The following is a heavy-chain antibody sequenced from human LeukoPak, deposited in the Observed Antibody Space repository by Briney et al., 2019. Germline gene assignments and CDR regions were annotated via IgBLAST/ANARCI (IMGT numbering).Heavy chain of an antibody. CDR1: GYTFPSYY. CDR3: ARGPYSRGVDY. CDR2: FNPSENST. Sequence: GASVKVSCKASGYTFPSYYMHWVRQAPGQGLEWMGTFNPSENSTSYAQKFQGRVTMTRDTSTSTVYMELSSLRSEDTAVYYCARGPYSRGVDYWGQGTLVSVSS. V-gene: IGHV1-46*01. D-gene: IGHD6-13*01. J-gene: IGHJ4*02.